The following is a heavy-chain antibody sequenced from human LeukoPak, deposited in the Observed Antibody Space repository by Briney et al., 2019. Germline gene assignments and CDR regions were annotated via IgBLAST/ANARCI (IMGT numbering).Heavy chain of an antibody. CDR1: GGSFSGYY. CDR2: INHSGST. V-gene: IGHV4-34*01. J-gene: IGHJ4*02. Sequence: SETLSLTCAVYGGSFSGYYWSWIRQPPGKGLEWIGEINHSGSTNYNPSLKSRVTISVDTSKNQFSLKLSSVTAADTAVYYCARDNYYDSSGFDYWGQGTLVTVSS. D-gene: IGHD3-22*01. CDR3: ARDNYYDSSGFDY.